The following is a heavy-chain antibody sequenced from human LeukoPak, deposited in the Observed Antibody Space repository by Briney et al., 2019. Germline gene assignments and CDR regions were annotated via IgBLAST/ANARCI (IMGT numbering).Heavy chain of an antibody. CDR3: ARHGDSSGYYARAFDI. J-gene: IGHJ3*02. V-gene: IGHV5-51*01. Sequence: GESLKISCKGSGYSFTSYWIGWVRQMPGKGLEWMGIIYPGDFDTRYSPSFQGQVTISADKSISTAYLQWSSLKASDTAMYYCARHGDSSGYYARAFDIWGQGTMVTVSS. CDR2: IYPGDFDT. CDR1: GYSFTSYW. D-gene: IGHD3-22*01.